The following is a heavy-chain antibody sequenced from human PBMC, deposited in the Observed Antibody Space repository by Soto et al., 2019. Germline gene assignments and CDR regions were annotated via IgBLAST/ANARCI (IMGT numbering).Heavy chain of an antibody. Sequence: PSETLSLTCTVSGGSVSSGSYYWSWIRQPPGKGLEWIGYIYYSGSTNYNPSLKSRVTISVDTSKNQFSLKLSSVTAADTAVYYCARDSGESAVAGMNWLDPWGQGTLVTVSS. CDR3: ARDSGESAVAGMNWLDP. V-gene: IGHV4-61*01. CDR2: IYYSGST. J-gene: IGHJ5*02. CDR1: GGSVSSGSYY. D-gene: IGHD6-19*01.